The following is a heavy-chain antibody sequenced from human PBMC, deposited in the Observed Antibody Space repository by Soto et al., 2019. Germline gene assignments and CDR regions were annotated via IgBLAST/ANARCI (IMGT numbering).Heavy chain of an antibody. CDR3: AKGAGTTYGMDV. Sequence: SVKVSCQASGGTFSSHAISWVRQAPGQGLEWMGGIIPIFGTANYAQKFQGRVMITADESTSTAYMELSSLRSEDTAVYYCAKGAGTTYGMDVWGQGTTVTVSS. J-gene: IGHJ6*02. D-gene: IGHD1-7*01. CDR2: IIPIFGTA. CDR1: GGTFSSHA. V-gene: IGHV1-69*13.